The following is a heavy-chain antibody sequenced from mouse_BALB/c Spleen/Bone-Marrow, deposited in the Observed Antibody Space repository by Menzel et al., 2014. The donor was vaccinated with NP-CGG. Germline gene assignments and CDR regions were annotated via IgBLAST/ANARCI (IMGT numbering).Heavy chain of an antibody. CDR1: GFDFSRYW. CDR3: ARPGWGNYVFVY. Sequence: EVHLVESGGGLVQPGGSLKLSCVASGFDFSRYWMSWVRQAPGKGLEWIGEINPDSSTINYTPSLKDKFIISRDNAKNTLYLQMSKVRSEDTALYYCARPGWGNYVFVYWGQGTLVTVST. D-gene: IGHD2-1*01. V-gene: IGHV4-1*02. CDR2: INPDSSTI. J-gene: IGHJ3*01.